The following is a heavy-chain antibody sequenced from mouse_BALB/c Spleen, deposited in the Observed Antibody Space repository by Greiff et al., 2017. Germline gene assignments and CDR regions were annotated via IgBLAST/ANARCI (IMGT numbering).Heavy chain of an antibody. J-gene: IGHJ4*01. CDR2: ISSGSSTI. D-gene: IGHD3-2*01. V-gene: IGHV5-17*02. CDR3: ARSDSSGYYDMDY. CDR1: GFTFSSFG. Sequence: DVKLVESGGGLVQPGGSRKLSCAASGFTFSSFGMHWVRQAPEKGLEWVAYISSGSSTIYYADTVKGRFTISRDNPKNTLFLQMTSLRSEDTAMYYCARSDSSGYYDMDYWGQGTSVTVSS.